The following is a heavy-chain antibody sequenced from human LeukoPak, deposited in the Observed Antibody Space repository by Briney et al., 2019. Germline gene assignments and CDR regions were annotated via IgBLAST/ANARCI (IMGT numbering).Heavy chain of an antibody. Sequence: ASVKVSCKASGYTFTSYGISWVRQAPGQGLEWMGWISAYNGNTNYAQKLQGRVTMTTDTSTSTAYMELRSLRSDGTAVYYCARRYSGSYRQRYYFDYWGQGTLVTVSS. CDR3: ARRYSGSYRQRYYFDY. J-gene: IGHJ4*02. V-gene: IGHV1-18*01. CDR2: ISAYNGNT. D-gene: IGHD1-26*01. CDR1: GYTFTSYG.